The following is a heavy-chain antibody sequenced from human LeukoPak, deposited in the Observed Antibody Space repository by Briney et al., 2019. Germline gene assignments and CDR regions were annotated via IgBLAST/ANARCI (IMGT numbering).Heavy chain of an antibody. CDR3: ASPLRLDAFDI. CDR2: SYYGGST. D-gene: IGHD5/OR15-5a*01. CDR1: GGSISSSSYY. J-gene: IGHJ3*02. Sequence: SETLSLTCIVAGGSISSSSYYWGWIRQPPGKGLEWIGSSYYGGSTYYNPSLKSRVTISIDTSKNQFSLKLSSVTVADTAAYYCASPLRLDAFDIWGQGTMVTVSS. V-gene: IGHV4-39*07.